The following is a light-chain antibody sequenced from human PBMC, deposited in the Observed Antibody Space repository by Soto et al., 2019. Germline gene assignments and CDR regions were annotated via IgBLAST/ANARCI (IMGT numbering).Light chain of an antibody. CDR1: SSNIGTGYD. CDR2: GNS. J-gene: IGLJ1*01. CDR3: QSFDSSRFYV. Sequence: QSVLTPPPSVSGAPGQRVTISCTGSSSNIGTGYDVHWYQQLPGTAPKLLIYGNSNRPSGVPDRFSGSKSGTSASLAITGLQAEDEADYYCQSFDSSRFYVFGTGTKVTVL. V-gene: IGLV1-40*01.